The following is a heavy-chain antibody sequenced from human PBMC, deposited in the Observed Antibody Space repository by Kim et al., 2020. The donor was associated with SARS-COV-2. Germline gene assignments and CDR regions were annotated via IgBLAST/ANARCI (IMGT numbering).Heavy chain of an antibody. V-gene: IGHV3-66*02. CDR1: GFTVSSNY. Sequence: GGSLRLSCAASGFTVSSNYMSWVRQAPGKGLEWVSVIYSGGSTYYADSVKGRFTISRDNSKNTLYLQMNSLRAEDTAVYYCARLTSSTSWDHGYWGQGTLVTVSS. CDR2: IYSGGST. D-gene: IGHD2-2*01. CDR3: ARLTSSTSWDHGY. J-gene: IGHJ4*02.